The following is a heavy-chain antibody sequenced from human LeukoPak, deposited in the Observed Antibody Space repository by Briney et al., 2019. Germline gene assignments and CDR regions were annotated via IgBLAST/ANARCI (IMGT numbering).Heavy chain of an antibody. V-gene: IGHV3-30*02. CDR2: IRYDGSNK. CDR1: GFTFSSYG. J-gene: IGHJ4*02. D-gene: IGHD6-13*01. CDR3: AKDKGYSSSWYTSDY. Sequence: PGGSLRLSCAASGFTFSSYGMHWVRQAPGKGLEWVAFIRYDGSNKYYADSVKGRFTISRDNSKNTLYLQMNGLRAEDTAVYYCAKDKGYSSSWYTSDYWGQGTLVTVSS.